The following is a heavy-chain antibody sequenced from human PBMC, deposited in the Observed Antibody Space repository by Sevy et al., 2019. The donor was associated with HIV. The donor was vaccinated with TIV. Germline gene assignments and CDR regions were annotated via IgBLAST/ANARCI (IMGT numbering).Heavy chain of an antibody. D-gene: IGHD2-8*01. V-gene: IGHV3-23*01. Sequence: GGSLRLSCAASGFTFSSYAMNWVRQAPGKGLEWVSTMTGGGGSTYYTDSVKGRFTFSRDNSKNTLYLQMSSLRVEDTAVYYCAKNMVWFDPWGQGTLVTVSS. CDR1: GFTFSSYA. CDR3: AKNMVWFDP. J-gene: IGHJ5*02. CDR2: MTGGGGST.